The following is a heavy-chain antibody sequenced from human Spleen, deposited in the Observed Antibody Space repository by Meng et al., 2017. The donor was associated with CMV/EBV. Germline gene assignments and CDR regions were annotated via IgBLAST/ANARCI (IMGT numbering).Heavy chain of an antibody. V-gene: IGHV1-3*01. CDR2: INAGNGNT. CDR1: GYTFTSYA. CDR3: ARVITGTSTRFDP. D-gene: IGHD1-7*01. J-gene: IGHJ5*02. Sequence: CKASGYTFTSYAMHWVRQAPGQRLEWMGWINAGNGNTKYSQKFQGRVTITRDTSASTAYMELSSLRSEDTAVYYCARVITGTSTRFDPWGQGTLVTVSS.